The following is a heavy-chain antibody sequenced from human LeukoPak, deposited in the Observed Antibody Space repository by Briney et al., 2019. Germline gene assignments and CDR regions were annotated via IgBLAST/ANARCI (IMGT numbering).Heavy chain of an antibody. D-gene: IGHD4-23*01. J-gene: IGHJ4*02. V-gene: IGHV3-21*04. CDR1: GFTFSSYS. CDR3: ASGLRWTTGYDY. CDR2: ISSSSSYI. Sequence: GGSLRLSCAASGFTFSSYSMNWVRQAPGKGLEWVSSISSSSSYIYYADSVKGRFTISRDNAKNSLYLQMNNLRADDTAVYYCASGLRWTTGYDYWGQGTLVTVSS.